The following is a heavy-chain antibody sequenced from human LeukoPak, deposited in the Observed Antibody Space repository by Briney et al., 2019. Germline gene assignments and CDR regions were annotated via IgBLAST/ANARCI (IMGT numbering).Heavy chain of an antibody. CDR2: ITKKTAI. V-gene: IGHV3-69-1*01. D-gene: IGHD3-10*01. Sequence: GGSLRLSCAASGFIVSDYYMNWIRQSPGKGLEWVSHITKKTAIEYADSVKGRFTISRDNANNLLFLEMDSLRPEDTGVYYCARGTYYSGSGPGNWFDPWGHGTLVIVSS. CDR3: ARGTYYSGSGPGNWFDP. J-gene: IGHJ5*02. CDR1: GFIVSDYY.